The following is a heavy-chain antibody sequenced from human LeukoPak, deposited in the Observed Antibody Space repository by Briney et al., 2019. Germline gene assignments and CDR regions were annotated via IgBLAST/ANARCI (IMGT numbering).Heavy chain of an antibody. CDR3: ARHYGP. J-gene: IGHJ4*02. D-gene: IGHD3-10*01. V-gene: IGHV4-39*01. Sequence: SETLSLTCAVSGGSISSSNWWSWIRQPPGKGLEWIGSIYYSGSTYYNPSLKSRVTISVDTSKNQFSLKLNSVTATDTAVYYCARHYGPWGQGTLVTVSS. CDR2: IYYSGST. CDR1: GGSISSSNW.